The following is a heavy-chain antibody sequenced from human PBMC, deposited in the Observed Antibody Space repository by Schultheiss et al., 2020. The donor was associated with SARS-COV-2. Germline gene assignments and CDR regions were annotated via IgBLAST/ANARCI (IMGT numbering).Heavy chain of an antibody. CDR1: GFTFSTYA. J-gene: IGHJ4*02. CDR2: ISGGGGTT. CDR3: AKHASYCSGGSCYSFDS. V-gene: IGHV3-23*01. D-gene: IGHD2-15*01. Sequence: GESLKISCAASGFTFSTYAMSWVRQAPGKGLEWVSTISGGGGTTYYADSVKGRFTISIDNSRNTLYLQMNSLRAADTALYYCAKHASYCSGGSCYSFDSWGQGTQVTVSS.